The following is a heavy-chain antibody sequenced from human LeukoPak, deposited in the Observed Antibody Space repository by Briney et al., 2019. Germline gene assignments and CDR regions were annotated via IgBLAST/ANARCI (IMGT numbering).Heavy chain of an antibody. D-gene: IGHD2-2*01. J-gene: IGHJ6*02. Sequence: ASVKVSCKASGGTFSSCAISWVRQAPGQGLEWMGRIIPVLGIANYAQKFQGRVTITADESTSTAYMELSSLRSEDTAVYYCASSRDCSSTSCYGSYYYYGMDVWGQGTTVTVSS. V-gene: IGHV1-69*04. CDR3: ASSRDCSSTSCYGSYYYYGMDV. CDR2: IIPVLGIA. CDR1: GGTFSSCA.